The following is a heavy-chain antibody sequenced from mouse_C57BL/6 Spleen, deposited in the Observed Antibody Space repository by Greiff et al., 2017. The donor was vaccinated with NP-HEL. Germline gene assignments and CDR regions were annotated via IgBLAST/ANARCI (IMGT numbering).Heavy chain of an antibody. CDR1: GFSLTSYG. J-gene: IGHJ4*01. CDR2: IWGVGST. D-gene: IGHD4-1*01. Sequence: VQRVESGPGLVAPSQSLSITCTVSGFSLTSYGVDWVRQSPGKGLEWLGVIWGVGSTNYNSALKSRLSISKDNSKSQVFLKMNSLQTDDTAMYYCASGLGEEAMDYWGQGTSVTVSS. V-gene: IGHV2-6*01. CDR3: ASGLGEEAMDY.